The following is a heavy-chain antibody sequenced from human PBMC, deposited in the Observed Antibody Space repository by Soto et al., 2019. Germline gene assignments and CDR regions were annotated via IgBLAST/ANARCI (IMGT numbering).Heavy chain of an antibody. CDR1: GFTVSSNY. V-gene: IGHV3-66*01. J-gene: IGHJ4*02. CDR3: ARGTSCSGASCYQLFDY. D-gene: IGHD2-15*01. CDR2: IYSGGST. Sequence: GGSLRLSCAASGFTVSSNYMSWVRQAPGKGLEWVSVIYSGGSTYYADSVKGRFTISRDNSKNTLYLQMNSLRAEDTAVYYCARGTSCSGASCYQLFDYWGQGTLVTVSS.